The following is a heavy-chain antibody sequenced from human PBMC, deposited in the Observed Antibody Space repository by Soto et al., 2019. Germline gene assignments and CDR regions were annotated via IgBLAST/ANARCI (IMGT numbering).Heavy chain of an antibody. J-gene: IGHJ4*02. Sequence: QVQLQESGPGLVKPSQTLSLTCTVSGGSISSGDYYWSWSRQPPGKGLEWTGYIYYRRSTYYNPSLTSRVTISVDTFRNQFSLKLSSVTAADTAVYYCARTLGGYFDYWGQGTLVTVSS. D-gene: IGHD2-15*01. CDR2: IYYRRST. CDR3: ARTLGGYFDY. CDR1: GGSISSGDYY. V-gene: IGHV4-30-4*01.